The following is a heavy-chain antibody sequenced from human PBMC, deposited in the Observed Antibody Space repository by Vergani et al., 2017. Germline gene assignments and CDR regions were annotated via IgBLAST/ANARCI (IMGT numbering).Heavy chain of an antibody. D-gene: IGHD5-24*01. Sequence: QVLLTQSGAEVKKPGSSVKVSCKASGGSLSTYTFVWVRLAPAQGLEWMGGFFPVFGTPTYAQKFQGRVTIDADESTSTTSMSVSSLKSEDTAVYFCAGVLQDDGAQGVSWNYYGMVVWWQETTVTVSS. CDR3: AGVLQDDGAQGVSWNYYGMVV. CDR2: FFPVFGTP. CDR1: GGSLSTYT. J-gene: IGHJ6*01. V-gene: IGHV1-69*12.